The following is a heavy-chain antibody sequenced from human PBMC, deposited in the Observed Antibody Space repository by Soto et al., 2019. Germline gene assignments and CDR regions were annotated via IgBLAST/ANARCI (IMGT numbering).Heavy chain of an antibody. CDR2: ISAYNGNT. J-gene: IGHJ6*02. Sequence: QVQLVQSGAEMKKPGASVKVSCKASGYTFTSYGISWVRQAPGQGLEWMGWISAYNGNTNYAQKLQGRVTMTTDTSTSTAYMELRSLRSDDTAVYYCARTPKLLPYGSGSRSYYGMDVWGQGTTVTVSS. V-gene: IGHV1-18*01. CDR1: GYTFTSYG. CDR3: ARTPKLLPYGSGSRSYYGMDV. D-gene: IGHD3-10*01.